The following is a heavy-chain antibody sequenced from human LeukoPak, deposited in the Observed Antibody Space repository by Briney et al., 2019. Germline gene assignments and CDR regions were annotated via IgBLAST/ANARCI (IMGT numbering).Heavy chain of an antibody. J-gene: IGHJ4*02. V-gene: IGHV3-21*01. D-gene: IGHD1-26*01. Sequence: PGGSLRLSCAASGFTFSGYSINWVRQAPGKGLEWVSSISSISTYIYYADSVKGRFTISGDNAKNSLYLQMNSLRAEDTAVYYCARLSGSFGRYYFDYWGQGTLVTVSS. CDR1: GFTFSGYS. CDR3: ARLSGSFGRYYFDY. CDR2: ISSISTYI.